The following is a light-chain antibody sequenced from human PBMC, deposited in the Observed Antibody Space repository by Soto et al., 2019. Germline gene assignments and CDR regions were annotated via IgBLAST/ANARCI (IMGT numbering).Light chain of an antibody. V-gene: IGLV1-51*01. CDR3: GSWDSSLSAYV. Sequence: QSVMTQPPSVSAAPGQKVTISCYGSSSNIGGNSVYWYQQLPGTAPKLLIYDDNKRPSGIPDRFSGSKSGTSATLGITGFQTGDEADYYCGSWDSSLSAYVFGTGTKVTVL. J-gene: IGLJ1*01. CDR1: SSNIGGNS. CDR2: DDN.